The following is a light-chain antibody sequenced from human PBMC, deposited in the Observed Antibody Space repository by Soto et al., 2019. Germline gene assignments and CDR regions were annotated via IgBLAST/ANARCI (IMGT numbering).Light chain of an antibody. J-gene: IGLJ1*01. CDR3: SSYTSSNTL. V-gene: IGLV2-14*01. Sequence: QSALTQPASVSGSPGQSITISCTGTSSDVGGYNYVSWYQQHPGQAPKLMIYDVSNRPSGVSNRFSGSKSGNTASLTISGLQAEDEADYYCSSYTSSNTLFGTGTKLTFL. CDR1: SSDVGGYNY. CDR2: DVS.